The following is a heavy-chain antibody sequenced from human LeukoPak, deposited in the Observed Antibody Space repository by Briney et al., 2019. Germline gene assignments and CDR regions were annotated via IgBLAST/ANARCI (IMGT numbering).Heavy chain of an antibody. Sequence: SQTLSLTCTLSRGSISNSYWSWIPQPPGKGRECIGYIYDSYSTNSNPSLKSRVTISADTSKNQFSLKLSSVTAADTAIYYCARQSGGVATKLDYWGQGTLVTVSS. D-gene: IGHD3-16*01. CDR2: IYDSYST. CDR3: ARQSGGVATKLDY. J-gene: IGHJ4*02. V-gene: IGHV4-59*08. CDR1: RGSISNSY.